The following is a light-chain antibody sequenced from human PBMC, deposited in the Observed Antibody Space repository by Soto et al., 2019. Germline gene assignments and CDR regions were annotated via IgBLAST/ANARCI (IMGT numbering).Light chain of an antibody. CDR3: QQSYTTPRIT. J-gene: IGKJ5*01. Sequence: EIVMTQYPDTLSVSPGERATLSCRASQNINDKLAWFQQKPGQVPRLLIIGASTTATGVPARFSGSGSGTEFTLTISGLQSEDFATYYCQQSYTTPRITFGQGTRLEIK. CDR2: GAS. CDR1: QNINDK. V-gene: IGKV3-15*01.